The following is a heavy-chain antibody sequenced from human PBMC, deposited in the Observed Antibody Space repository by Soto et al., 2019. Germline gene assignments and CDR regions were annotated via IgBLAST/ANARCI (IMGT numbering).Heavy chain of an antibody. V-gene: IGHV4-31*03. J-gene: IGHJ4*02. CDR2: IYYSGST. Sequence: SETLSLTCTVSGGSISSGGYYWSWIRQHPGKGLEWIGYIYYSGSTYYNPSLKSRVTISVDTSKNQFSLKLSSVTAADTAVYYCXXXRXYCSGGSCYPFDYWGQGTLVTV. CDR1: GGSISSGGYY. CDR3: XXXRXYCSGGSCYPFDY. D-gene: IGHD2-15*01.